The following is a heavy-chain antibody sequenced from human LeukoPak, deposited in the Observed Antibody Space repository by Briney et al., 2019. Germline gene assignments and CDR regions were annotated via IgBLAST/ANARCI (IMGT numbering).Heavy chain of an antibody. J-gene: IGHJ6*02. CDR2: ISGSGGST. D-gene: IGHD2-15*01. CDR1: GFTVSSNY. CDR3: AKRIFSNFYYGMDV. V-gene: IGHV3-23*01. Sequence: GGSLRLSCAASGFTVSSNYMTWVRQAPGKGLEWVSAISGSGGSTHYADSVKGRFTISRDNSKNTLYLQMNSLRAEDTAVYYCAKRIFSNFYYGMDVWGQGTTVTVSS.